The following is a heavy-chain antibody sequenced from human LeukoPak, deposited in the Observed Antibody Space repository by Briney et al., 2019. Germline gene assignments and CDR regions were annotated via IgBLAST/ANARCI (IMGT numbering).Heavy chain of an antibody. J-gene: IGHJ4*02. CDR1: GFTFISYW. V-gene: IGHV3-7*01. Sequence: GGSLRLSCAASGFTFISYWMSWVRQPPGKGLEWGANIKQDGSETHYLDSVKGRLSISRDNAKNSLYLQINSLRAEDTAVYYCARGGGWDQLLCHYWGQGTLVTVSS. CDR3: ARGGGWDQLLCHY. D-gene: IGHD2-2*01. CDR2: IKQDGSET.